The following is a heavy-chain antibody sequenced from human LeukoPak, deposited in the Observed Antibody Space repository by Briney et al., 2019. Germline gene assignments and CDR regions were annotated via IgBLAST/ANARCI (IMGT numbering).Heavy chain of an antibody. CDR2: ISAYNGNT. CDR1: GYTFTSYG. J-gene: IGHJ4*02. Sequence: ASVKVSCKASGYTFTSYGISWVRQAPGQGLEWMGWISAYNGNTNYAQKLQGRVTMTTDTSTSTAYMELRSLRSDDTAVYYCARDLRIVGATTALDYWGQGTLVTVSS. CDR3: ARDLRIVGATTALDY. V-gene: IGHV1-18*01. D-gene: IGHD1-26*01.